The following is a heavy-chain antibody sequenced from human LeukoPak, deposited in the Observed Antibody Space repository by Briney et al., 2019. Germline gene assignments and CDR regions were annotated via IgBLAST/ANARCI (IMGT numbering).Heavy chain of an antibody. J-gene: IGHJ4*02. Sequence: GGSLRLSCAASGFTFSSYAMSWVRQAPGKGLEWVSAISGSGGSAYYADSVKGRFTISRDNSKNTLYLQMNSLRAEDTAVYYCAKGNSGYDFFDYWGQGTLVTVSS. CDR2: ISGSGGSA. V-gene: IGHV3-23*01. D-gene: IGHD5-12*01. CDR1: GFTFSSYA. CDR3: AKGNSGYDFFDY.